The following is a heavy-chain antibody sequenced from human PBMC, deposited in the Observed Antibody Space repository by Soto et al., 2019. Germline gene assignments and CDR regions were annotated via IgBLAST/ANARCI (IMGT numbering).Heavy chain of an antibody. J-gene: IGHJ4*02. CDR3: ARGEQWLVRGGEFDY. CDR1: GYTFTSYD. CDR2: MNPNSGNT. V-gene: IGHV1-8*01. D-gene: IGHD6-19*01. Sequence: ASVRVSCKASGYTFTSYDINWVRRATGQGLEWMGWMNPNSGNTGYAQKFQGRVTMTRNTSISTAYMELSSLRSEDTAVYYCARGEQWLVRGGEFDYWGQGTLVTVSS.